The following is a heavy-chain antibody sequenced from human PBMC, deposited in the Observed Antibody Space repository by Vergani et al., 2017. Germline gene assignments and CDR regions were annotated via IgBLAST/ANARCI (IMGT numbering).Heavy chain of an antibody. CDR2: IRFDGSNK. Sequence: VQLVESGGGLVKPGGSLRLSCAASGLTFSTCGMHWVRQAPGKGLEWVAFIRFDGSNKYYGDSVNGRFIISRDNSKNTVDLRMNSLRTDDTAIYYCAKDRPTNMFRGAYGMDVWGQGTTVTVSS. V-gene: IGHV3-30*02. CDR1: GLTFSTCG. CDR3: AKDRPTNMFRGAYGMDV. D-gene: IGHD3-10*01. J-gene: IGHJ6*02.